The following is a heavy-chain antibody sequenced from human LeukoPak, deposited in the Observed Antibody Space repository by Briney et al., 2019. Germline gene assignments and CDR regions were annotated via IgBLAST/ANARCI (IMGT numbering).Heavy chain of an antibody. V-gene: IGHV1-46*01. Sequence: SVKVSCKASGYTFTSYYMHWVRQAPGQGLEWMGIINPSGGSTSYAQKFQGRVTMTRDTSTSTVYMELSSLRSEDTAVYYCARDRTDNVMDYYYYYGMDVWGQGTTVTVSS. CDR3: ARDRTDNVMDYYYYYGMDV. CDR1: GYTFTSYY. J-gene: IGHJ6*02. CDR2: INPSGGST. D-gene: IGHD3-16*01.